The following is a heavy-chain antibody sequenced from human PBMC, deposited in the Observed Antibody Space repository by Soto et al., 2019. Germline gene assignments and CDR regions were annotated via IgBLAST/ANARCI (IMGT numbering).Heavy chain of an antibody. J-gene: IGHJ6*02. Sequence: QVQLQESGPGLVKPSQTLSLTCTVSGGSISSGDYYWSWIRQPPGKDLEWIGYIYYTGSTYYNPSLKRRVTMSLDTSKTQSSLKLNSVTAADTAVYYCARSASGRYDMDVWGQGTTVTVSS. D-gene: IGHD3-10*01. CDR2: IYYTGST. CDR1: GGSISSGDYY. V-gene: IGHV4-30-4*01. CDR3: ARSASGRYDMDV.